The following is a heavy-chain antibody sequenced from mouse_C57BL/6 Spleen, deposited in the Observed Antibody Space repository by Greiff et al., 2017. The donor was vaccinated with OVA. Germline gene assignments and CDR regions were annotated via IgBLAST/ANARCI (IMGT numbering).Heavy chain of an antibody. CDR2: IDPNSGGT. D-gene: IGHD2-4*01. Sequence: QVQLQQPGAELVKPGASVKLSCKASGYTFTSYWMHWVKQRPGRGLEWIGRIDPNSGGTKYNEKFKSKATLTVDKPSSTAYMQLSSLTSEDSAVYYGVYGIYYDYEGGAMDYWGQGTSVTVSS. V-gene: IGHV1-72*01. CDR3: VYGIYYDYEGGAMDY. J-gene: IGHJ4*01. CDR1: GYTFTSYW.